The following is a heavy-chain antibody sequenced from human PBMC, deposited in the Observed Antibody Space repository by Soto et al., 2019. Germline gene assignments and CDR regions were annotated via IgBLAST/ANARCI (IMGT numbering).Heavy chain of an antibody. V-gene: IGHV3-30-3*01. D-gene: IGHD2-15*01. J-gene: IGHJ6*02. CDR2: ISYDGSNK. Sequence: QVQLVESGGGVVQPGRSLRLSCAASGFTFSSYAMHWVRQAPGKGLEWVAVISYDGSNKYYADSVKGRFTISRDNPKNPLYLQMNSLRAEDTAVYYCARDYRDCSGGSCPTFYYYYGMDVWGQGTTVTVSS. CDR3: ARDYRDCSGGSCPTFYYYYGMDV. CDR1: GFTFSSYA.